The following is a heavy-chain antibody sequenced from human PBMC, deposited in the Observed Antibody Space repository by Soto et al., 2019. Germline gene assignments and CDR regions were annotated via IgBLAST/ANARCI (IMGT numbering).Heavy chain of an antibody. CDR1: GDSVSSPYY. CDR3: ARSAGWYAVHS. V-gene: IGHV4-4*02. CDR2: VFHTGTT. J-gene: IGHJ4*02. Sequence: QVQLQESGPGLVKPSGTLSLTCAVSGDSVSSPYYWCWVRQPPGKGLEWIGEVFHTGTTSYNPSLRSRVTISMDKSSNQFSLDLSSVTAADTVVYYCARSAGWYAVHSWGPGTLVLVSS. D-gene: IGHD6-19*01.